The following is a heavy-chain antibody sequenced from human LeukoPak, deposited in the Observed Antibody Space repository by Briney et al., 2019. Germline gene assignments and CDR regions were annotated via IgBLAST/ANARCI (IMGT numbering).Heavy chain of an antibody. Sequence: GGSLRLFCAASGFTFSSYAMSWVRQAPGKGLEWVSGISTSGGSTYYADSVKGRFTVSRDNSKNTLYLQMDSLRAEDTAVYYCAKPYCGGDCYHGLDVWGQGTTVTVSS. CDR3: AKPYCGGDCYHGLDV. CDR1: GFTFSSYA. D-gene: IGHD2-21*02. J-gene: IGHJ6*02. CDR2: ISTSGGST. V-gene: IGHV3-23*01.